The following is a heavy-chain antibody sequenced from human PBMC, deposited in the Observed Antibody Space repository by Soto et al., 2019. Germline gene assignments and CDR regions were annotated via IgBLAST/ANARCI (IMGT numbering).Heavy chain of an antibody. CDR1: GSIFSGYG. CDR2: IWYDGSNK. J-gene: IGHJ4*02. CDR3: ARDGIGGTAFRGYCDY. D-gene: IGHD1-7*01. V-gene: IGHV3-33*01. Sequence: QVQLVESGGCAVQPGRSLRLSCVVPGSIFSGYGMHWVRQAPGKGLEWVAVIWYDGSNKYYADSVEGRFTISRDNSKNTLYLQMDSLRVQDTAVYYRARDGIGGTAFRGYCDYWGQGTLVTVSS.